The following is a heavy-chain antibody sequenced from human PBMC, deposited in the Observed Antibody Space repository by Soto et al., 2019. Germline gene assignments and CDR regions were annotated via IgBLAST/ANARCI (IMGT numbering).Heavy chain of an antibody. V-gene: IGHV3-30*18. D-gene: IGHD1-26*01. Sequence: QVQLVESGGGVVQPGRSLRLSCAASGFTFSSYGMHWVRQAPGKGLEWVAVISYDGSNKYYADSVKGRFTISRDNSKNTLYLQMNSLRAEDTAVYYCAKGGSYLVYYYGMDVWGQGTTVTGSS. J-gene: IGHJ6*02. CDR1: GFTFSSYG. CDR3: AKGGSYLVYYYGMDV. CDR2: ISYDGSNK.